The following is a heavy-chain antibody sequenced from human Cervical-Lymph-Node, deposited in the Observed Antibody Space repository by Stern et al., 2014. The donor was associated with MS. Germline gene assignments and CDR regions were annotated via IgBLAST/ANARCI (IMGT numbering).Heavy chain of an antibody. V-gene: IGHV1-46*01. Sequence: AQLVESGAEVKQPGASVKVFCKASGYTLTSYYMHWVRQAPGQGLEWMGIINPSGGSTSYAQKFQGRVTMTRDTSTSTVYMELSSLRSEDTAVYYCARGMATINDAFDIWGQGTMVTVSS. CDR1: GYTLTSYY. J-gene: IGHJ3*02. CDR2: INPSGGST. CDR3: ARGMATINDAFDI. D-gene: IGHD5-24*01.